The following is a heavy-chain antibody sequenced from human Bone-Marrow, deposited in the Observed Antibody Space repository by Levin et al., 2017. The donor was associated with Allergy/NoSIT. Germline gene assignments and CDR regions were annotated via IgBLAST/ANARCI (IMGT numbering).Heavy chain of an antibody. Sequence: GGSLRLSCAASGFTFYSHWMSWVRQAPGKGLEWVANINQIGSAENYVDSVRGRFTISRDNAKNSVDLQMNSLRAEDTAVYYCARVWSGYQDVWGKGTTVTVSS. CDR3: ARVWSGYQDV. D-gene: IGHD3-3*01. V-gene: IGHV3-7*01. CDR1: GFTFYSHW. J-gene: IGHJ6*04. CDR2: INQIGSAE.